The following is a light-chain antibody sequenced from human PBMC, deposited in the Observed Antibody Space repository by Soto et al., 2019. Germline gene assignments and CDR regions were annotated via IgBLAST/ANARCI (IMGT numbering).Light chain of an antibody. V-gene: IGLV2-23*01. CDR2: ESR. Sequence: QSALTQPASVSGSPGQSITISCAGTSNDVGSYNLVSWYQQYPGKAPKLMIYESRQRSSGVYNRFSGSKSGNTAYLTISGLTAEDAADYCCCSYAGSSTVVFGGGTKVTVL. J-gene: IGLJ2*01. CDR1: SNDVGSYNL. CDR3: CSYAGSSTVV.